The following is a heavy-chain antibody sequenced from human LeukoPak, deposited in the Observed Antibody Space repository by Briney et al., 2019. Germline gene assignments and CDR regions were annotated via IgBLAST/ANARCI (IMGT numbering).Heavy chain of an antibody. J-gene: IGHJ3*02. V-gene: IGHV3-33*06. CDR2: IWSDGNNK. Sequence: PGRSLRLXCAATGFTFSTYGMLWVRQAPGKGLEWVAVIWSDGNNKFYADSVKGRFTFSRDNSRNTLSLQMNSLRAEDTAVYYCVKERGPFDAFDIWGQGTMVTVSS. CDR1: GFTFSTYG. CDR3: VKERGPFDAFDI.